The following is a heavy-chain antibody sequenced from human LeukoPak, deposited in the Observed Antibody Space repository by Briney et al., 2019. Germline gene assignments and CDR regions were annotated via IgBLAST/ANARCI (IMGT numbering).Heavy chain of an antibody. CDR3: ARAVGQPSAVRGVMGY. CDR2: ISAYNGNT. J-gene: IGHJ4*02. V-gene: IGHV1-18*01. Sequence: ASVTVSCKASGYTFTSYGISWVRQAPGQGLEWMGWISAYNGNTNYAQKLQGRVTMTTDTSTSTAYMELSRLRSDDTAVYYCARAVGQPSAVRGVMGYWGQGTLVTVSS. D-gene: IGHD3-10*02. CDR1: GYTFTSYG.